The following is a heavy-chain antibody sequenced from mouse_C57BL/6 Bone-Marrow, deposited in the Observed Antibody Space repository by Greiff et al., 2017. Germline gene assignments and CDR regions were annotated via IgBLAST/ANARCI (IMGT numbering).Heavy chain of an antibody. Sequence: QVQLQQPGAELVKPGASVKLSCKASGYTFTSYWMHWVKQRPGQGLEWIGMIHPNSGSTNYNEKFKSKATLTVDKSSSTAYMQLSSLTSEYSAVYYCARPYGNYGDYWGQGTTLTVSS. CDR1: GYTFTSYW. CDR3: ARPYGNYGDY. J-gene: IGHJ2*01. V-gene: IGHV1-64*01. CDR2: IHPNSGST. D-gene: IGHD2-1*01.